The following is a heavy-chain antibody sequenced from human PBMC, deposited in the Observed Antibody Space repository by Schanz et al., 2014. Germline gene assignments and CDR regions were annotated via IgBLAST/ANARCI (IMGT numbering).Heavy chain of an antibody. CDR3: ARAAGPVDY. J-gene: IGHJ4*02. CDR2: INHSGST. CDR1: GGSFSGYY. V-gene: IGHV4-34*01. Sequence: QVQLQQWGAGVLKPSETLSLTCAVYGGSFSGYYWSWIRQPPGKGLEWIGEINHSGSTNYNPSLKSRVTISVDTSKNQFSLMLGSVTAADTAVYYCARAAGPVDYWGQGTLVTVSS. D-gene: IGHD6-13*01.